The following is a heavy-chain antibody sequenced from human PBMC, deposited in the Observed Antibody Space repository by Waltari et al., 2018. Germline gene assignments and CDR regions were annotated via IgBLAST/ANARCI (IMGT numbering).Heavy chain of an antibody. CDR3: ARDKFKRWLDKFGGYNWFDP. D-gene: IGHD3-16*01. CDR2: IYYSGST. J-gene: IGHJ5*02. CDR1: GGSISSYY. Sequence: QVQLQESGPGLVKPSETLYLTCTVSGGSISSYYLSWIRWPPGKGLEWNGYIYYSGSTNYNPSLKSRVTISVDTSKNQFSLKLSSVTAADTAVYYCARDKFKRWLDKFGGYNWFDPWGQGTLVTFSS. V-gene: IGHV4-59*01.